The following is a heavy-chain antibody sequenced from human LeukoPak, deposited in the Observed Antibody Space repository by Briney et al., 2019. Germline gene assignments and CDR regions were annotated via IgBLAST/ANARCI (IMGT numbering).Heavy chain of an antibody. D-gene: IGHD1-20*01. CDR1: GFTFGDYA. Sequence: KPGRSLRLSCTASGFTFGDYAMSWFRQAPGKGLEWVGFIRSKAYGGTTEYAASVKGRFTISRDDSKSIAYLQMNSLKTEDTAVYYCTRGIRSWYDWNDWDYWGQGTLVTVSS. V-gene: IGHV3-49*05. CDR3: TRGIRSWYDWNDWDY. J-gene: IGHJ4*02. CDR2: IRSKAYGGTT.